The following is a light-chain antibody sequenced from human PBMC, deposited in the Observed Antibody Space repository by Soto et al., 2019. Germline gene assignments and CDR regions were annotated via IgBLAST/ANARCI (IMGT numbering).Light chain of an antibody. CDR2: DAF. J-gene: IGKJ2*01. CDR1: QGVSSK. Sequence: EVVMTQSPATLSVSPGERATLSCRASQGVSSKLAWFQQKPGQSPRLLIFDAFTRATVIPARFSGSGSGTDFTLTISSLQSEDFAVYYCQQYNNWPQTFGQGTKVEIK. V-gene: IGKV3-15*01. CDR3: QQYNNWPQT.